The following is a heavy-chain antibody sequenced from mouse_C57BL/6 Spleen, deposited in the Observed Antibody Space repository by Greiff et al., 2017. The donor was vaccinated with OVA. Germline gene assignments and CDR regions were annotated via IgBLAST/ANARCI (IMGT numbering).Heavy chain of an antibody. CDR3: ARSLITTVVDPYWYCDV. Sequence: EVQRVESGGGLVKPGGSLKLSCAASGFTFSSYAMSWVRQTPEKRLEWVATISDGGSYTYYPDNVKGRFTISRDNAKNNLYLQMSHLKSEDTAMYYCARSLITTVVDPYWYCDVWGTGTTVTVSS. J-gene: IGHJ1*03. CDR1: GFTFSSYA. V-gene: IGHV5-4*01. CDR2: ISDGGSYT. D-gene: IGHD1-1*01.